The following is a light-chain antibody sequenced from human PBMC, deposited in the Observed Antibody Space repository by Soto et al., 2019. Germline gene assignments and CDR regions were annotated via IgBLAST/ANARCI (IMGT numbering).Light chain of an antibody. J-gene: IGLJ1*01. Sequence: QSVLTQPPSASGTPGQRVTISCSGSSSNIGSNYVYWYQQLPGTAPKLLIYRNNQRPSGVPDRFSGSKSGTSASLAISGLRSDDEVDKYCAAGKDSLIHVFGP. CDR1: SSNIGSNY. CDR2: RNN. CDR3: AAGKDSLIHV. V-gene: IGLV1-47*01.